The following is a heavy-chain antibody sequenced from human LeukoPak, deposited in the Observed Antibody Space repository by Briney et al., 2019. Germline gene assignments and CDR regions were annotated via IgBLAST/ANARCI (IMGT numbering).Heavy chain of an antibody. CDR3: ARGEYTYVYFDY. Sequence: PGGSLRLSCAASGFIFGSYGMHWVRQAPGKGLEWVAFIRFDGSNKYYADSVKGRFTISRDNSKNTLYLQMNSLRAEDTAVYYCARGEYTYVYFDYWGQGTLVTVSS. D-gene: IGHD5-18*01. V-gene: IGHV3-30*02. CDR2: IRFDGSNK. J-gene: IGHJ4*02. CDR1: GFIFGSYG.